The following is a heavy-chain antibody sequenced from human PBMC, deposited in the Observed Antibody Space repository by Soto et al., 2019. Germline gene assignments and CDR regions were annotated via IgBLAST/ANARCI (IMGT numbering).Heavy chain of an antibody. Sequence: QVQLVQSGAEVKKPGASVKVSCKASGYTFTSYDINWVRQAAGQGLEWIGWMNPNSGKAVYAQKFQGRVTMAGNTSISTAHMELSSLRSDDTAVYFCARGLVVVSATYWYFDLWGRGTLVTVSS. CDR2: MNPNSGKA. CDR1: GYTFTSYD. V-gene: IGHV1-8*01. CDR3: ARGLVVVSATYWYFDL. D-gene: IGHD2-15*01. J-gene: IGHJ2*01.